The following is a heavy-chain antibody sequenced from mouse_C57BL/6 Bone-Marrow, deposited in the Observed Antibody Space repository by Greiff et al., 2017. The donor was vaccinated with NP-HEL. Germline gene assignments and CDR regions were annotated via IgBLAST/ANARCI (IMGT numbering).Heavy chain of an antibody. CDR1: GYTFTSYG. D-gene: IGHD1-1*01. CDR3: ARLVYGSRIWYFDV. J-gene: IGHJ1*03. CDR2: IYIGNGYT. V-gene: IGHV1-58*01. Sequence: EVQLQQSGAELVRPGSSVKMSCKTSGYTFTSYGINWVKRRPGQGLEWIGYIYIGNGYTEYNEKFKGKATLNSDTSSSTAYMQLSSLTSEDSAIYFCARLVYGSRIWYFDVWGTGTTVTVSS.